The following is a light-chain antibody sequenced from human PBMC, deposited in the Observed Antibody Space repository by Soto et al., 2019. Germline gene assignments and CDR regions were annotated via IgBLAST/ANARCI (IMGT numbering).Light chain of an antibody. J-gene: IGLJ2*01. CDR2: YDD. V-gene: IGLV1-36*01. CDR1: SSNIGNNA. CDR3: EAWADTLHGPV. Sequence: SGLTQQPSVSQAPRQSVTISWSGSSSNIGNNAGNWYRQLPGQAPKLLIYYDDLLASGVSDRFSGSKSGTSASLAISGPLYADKADYSCEAWADTLHGPVLGGAPKVTVL.